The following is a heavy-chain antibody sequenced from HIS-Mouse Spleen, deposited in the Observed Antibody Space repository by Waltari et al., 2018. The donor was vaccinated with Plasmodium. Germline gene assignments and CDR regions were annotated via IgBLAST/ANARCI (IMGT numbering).Heavy chain of an antibody. V-gene: IGHV3-30*04. CDR2: ISYDGSNK. CDR1: GFTFSRSA. Sequence: QVQLVESGGGVVQPGRSLRLYCAASGFTFSRSAMHWVRQAPGKGLEWVAVISYDGSNKYYADSVKGRFTISRDNSKNTLYLQMNSLRAEDTAVYYCARDTASSGSDYWGQGTLVTVSS. J-gene: IGHJ4*02. CDR3: ARDTASSGSDY. D-gene: IGHD6-19*01.